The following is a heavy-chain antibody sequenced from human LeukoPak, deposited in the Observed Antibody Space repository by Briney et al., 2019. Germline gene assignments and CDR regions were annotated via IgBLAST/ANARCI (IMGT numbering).Heavy chain of an antibody. J-gene: IGHJ3*02. CDR2: INHSGST. CDR3: ARERDTYYDYVWGSYRQSDAFDI. CDR1: GGSFSGYY. Sequence: SETLSLTCAVYGGSFSGYYWSWIRQPPGKGLEWIGEINHSGSTNYSPSLKSRVTISVDTSKNQFSLKLSSVTAADTAVYYCARERDTYYDYVWGSYRQSDAFDIWGQGTMVTVSS. V-gene: IGHV4-34*01. D-gene: IGHD3-16*02.